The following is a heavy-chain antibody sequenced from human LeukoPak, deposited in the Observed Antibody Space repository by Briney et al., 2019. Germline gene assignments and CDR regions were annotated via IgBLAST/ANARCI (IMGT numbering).Heavy chain of an antibody. CDR2: INPNSGGT. J-gene: IGHJ4*02. V-gene: IGHV1-2*02. Sequence: ASVKVSCKASGYTFTGYYMHWVRQPPGQGLEWMGWINPNSGGTNYAQKFQGRVTMTRDTSISTAYMELSRLTSDDTAVYYCARGEGILTGLAMTWGQGTPVTVSS. D-gene: IGHD3-9*01. CDR3: ARGEGILTGLAMT. CDR1: GYTFTGYY.